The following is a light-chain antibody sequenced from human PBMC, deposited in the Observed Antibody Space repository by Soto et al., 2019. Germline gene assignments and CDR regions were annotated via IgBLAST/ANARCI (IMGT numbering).Light chain of an antibody. Sequence: EVVLTQSPVTLSLSPGARAALSCRASQSVSSSYLAWYQQKPGQAPRLLIYGASSRATDIPDRFSGSGSGTDFTLTISRLEPEDFAVYYCQQYGSSPTFGQGTKVDIK. CDR3: QQYGSSPT. CDR2: GAS. V-gene: IGKV3-20*01. J-gene: IGKJ1*01. CDR1: QSVSSSY.